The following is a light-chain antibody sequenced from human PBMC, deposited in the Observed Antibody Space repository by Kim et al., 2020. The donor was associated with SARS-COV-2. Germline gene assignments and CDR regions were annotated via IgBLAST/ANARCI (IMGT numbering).Light chain of an antibody. J-gene: IGLJ3*02. CDR3: CSFTSSSTLV. V-gene: IGLV2-14*03. CDR1: SNDIGGYNY. Sequence: QSALTQPASMSGSPGQSITISCTGTSNDIGGYNYVSWYQHHPGKAPKLIITDVTKRPSGVSNRFSGSKSGNTASLTISGLQTGDEADYYCCSFTSSSTLVFGGGTQLTVL. CDR2: DVT.